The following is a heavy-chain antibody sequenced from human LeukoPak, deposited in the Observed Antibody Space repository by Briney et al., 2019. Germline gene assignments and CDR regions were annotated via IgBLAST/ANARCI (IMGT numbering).Heavy chain of an antibody. V-gene: IGHV3-11*01. J-gene: IGHJ3*02. CDR1: GFTFSDYY. Sequence: TGGSLRLSCAASGFTFSDYYMSWIRQAPGKGLEWVSYISSSGSTIYYADSVKGRFTISRDNSKNTLYLQMNSLRAEDTAVYYCAKMKGYSSGWSLWNAFDIWGQGTMVTVSS. CDR3: AKMKGYSSGWSLWNAFDI. D-gene: IGHD6-19*01. CDR2: ISSSGSTI.